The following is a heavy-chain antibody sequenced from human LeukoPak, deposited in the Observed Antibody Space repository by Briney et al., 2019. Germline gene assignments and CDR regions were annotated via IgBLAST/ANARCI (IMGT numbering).Heavy chain of an antibody. V-gene: IGHV3-30*18. Sequence: PGGSLRLSCAASGFPFSGFGRHWVGRAPAKGWEWVAVISYDGSNKYYADSVKGRFTISRDNSKNTLYLQMNSLRAEDTAVYYCAKNLWPGVLDYWGQGTLVTVSS. CDR2: ISYDGSNK. CDR3: AKNLWPGVLDY. J-gene: IGHJ4*02. CDR1: GFPFSGFG. D-gene: IGHD3-10*02.